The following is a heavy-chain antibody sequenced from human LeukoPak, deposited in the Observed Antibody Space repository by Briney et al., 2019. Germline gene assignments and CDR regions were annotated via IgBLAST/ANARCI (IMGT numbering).Heavy chain of an antibody. CDR2: IIPIFGTA. Sequence: SVKVSCEASGGTFSSYAISWVRQAPGQGLEWMGGIIPIFGTANYAQKFQGRVTITADESTSTAYMELSSLRSEDTAVYYCARCLEDYYYMDVWGKGTTVTISS. J-gene: IGHJ6*03. CDR1: GGTFSSYA. V-gene: IGHV1-69*13. CDR3: ARCLEDYYYMDV.